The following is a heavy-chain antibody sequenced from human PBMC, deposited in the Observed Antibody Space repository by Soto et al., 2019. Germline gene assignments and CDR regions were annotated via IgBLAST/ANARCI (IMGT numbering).Heavy chain of an antibody. CDR3: ARDIVAAPETDYYYVMYV. CDR2: ISYDGSDK. D-gene: IGHD2-15*01. Sequence: GGSLRLSCAASGFTFSSYAMHWVRQAPGKGLEWVALISYDGSDKDYADSVKGRFTISRDNSRNTLFLQMNSLRAEDTAVYYCARDIVAAPETDYYYVMYVCAQGTTVPGSS. CDR1: GFTFSSYA. V-gene: IGHV3-30-3*01. J-gene: IGHJ6*01.